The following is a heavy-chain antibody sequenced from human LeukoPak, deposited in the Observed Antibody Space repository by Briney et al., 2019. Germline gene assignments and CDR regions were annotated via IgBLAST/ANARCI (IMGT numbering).Heavy chain of an antibody. J-gene: IGHJ4*02. CDR2: ISGSGGST. V-gene: IGHV3-23*01. CDR3: AKSFSSWLFDY. D-gene: IGHD6-13*01. Sequence: GGSLRLSCAASGFTFSSYATSWVRQAPGKGLEWVSAISGSGGSTYYADSVRGRFTISRDNSKNTLYLQMNSLRAEDTAVYYCAKSFSSWLFDYWGQGTLVTVSS. CDR1: GFTFSSYA.